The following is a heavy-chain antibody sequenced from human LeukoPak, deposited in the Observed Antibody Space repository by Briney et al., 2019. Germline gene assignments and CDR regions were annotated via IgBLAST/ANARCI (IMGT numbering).Heavy chain of an antibody. V-gene: IGHV3-7*01. CDR2: IKQDGSEK. Sequence: GGSLRLSCAVSGFTFSAYWMSWVRQAPGKGLEWVANIKQDGSEKYYVDSVKGRFTISRDNAKNSLYLQMNSLRAEDTAVYYCARDLWNYYDSSGYYFWGQGTLVTVSS. D-gene: IGHD3-22*01. CDR1: GFTFSAYW. CDR3: ARDLWNYYDSSGYYF. J-gene: IGHJ4*02.